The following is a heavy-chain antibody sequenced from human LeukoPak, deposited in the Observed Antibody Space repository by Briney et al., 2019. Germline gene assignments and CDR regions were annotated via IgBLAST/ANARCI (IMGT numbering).Heavy chain of an antibody. J-gene: IGHJ4*02. CDR1: GGTFSSYA. Sequence: SVKVSCKASGGTFSSYAISWVRQAPGQGLEWMGGIIPIFGTANYAQKFQGRVTITADESTSTAYMELSSLRSEDTAVYYCGAQNSDYFDYWGQGTLVTVSS. CDR2: IIPIFGTA. V-gene: IGHV1-69*13. CDR3: GAQNSDYFDY. D-gene: IGHD4-23*01.